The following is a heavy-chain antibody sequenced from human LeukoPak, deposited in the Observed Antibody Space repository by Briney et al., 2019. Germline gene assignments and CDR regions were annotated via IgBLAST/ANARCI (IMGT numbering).Heavy chain of an antibody. D-gene: IGHD1-26*01. V-gene: IGHV3-48*01. J-gene: IGHJ4*02. Sequence: WGSLTLTCAASAFTFSDYSMNWVRQAPGKGLEWISYISGRSSTIYYADSVRGRFTISRDNAKNSMYLQMNSLRAEDTAVYYCARDRLTSGSYVFDYWGQGTLVTVSS. CDR1: AFTFSDYS. CDR2: ISGRSSTI. CDR3: ARDRLTSGSYVFDY.